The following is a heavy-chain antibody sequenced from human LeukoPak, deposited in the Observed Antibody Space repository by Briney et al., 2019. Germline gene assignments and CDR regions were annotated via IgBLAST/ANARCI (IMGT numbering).Heavy chain of an antibody. CDR2: IYSGGST. D-gene: IGHD5-18*01. J-gene: IGHJ4*02. CDR3: ARLRFTAMRMGIDY. CDR1: GFTVSSNY. Sequence: GGSLRLSCAASGFTVSSNYMSWVRQAPGEGLEWVSVIYSGGSTYYADSVKGRFTISRDNSKNTLYLQMNSLRAEDTAVYYCARLRFTAMRMGIDYWGQGTLVTVSS. V-gene: IGHV3-66*04.